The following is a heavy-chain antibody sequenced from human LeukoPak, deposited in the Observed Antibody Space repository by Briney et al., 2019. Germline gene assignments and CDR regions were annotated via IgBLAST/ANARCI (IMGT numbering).Heavy chain of an antibody. CDR3: ARDLIDPGSPDALDI. V-gene: IGHV3-48*01. CDR2: ISSSSSTI. CDR1: GFTFSSYS. D-gene: IGHD1-26*01. Sequence: GGSLRLSCAASGFTFSSYSMNWVRQAPGKGLEWVSYISSSSSTIYYADSVKGRFTISRDNAKNSLYLQMNSLRAEDTAVYYCARDLIDPGSPDALDIWGQGTMVTVSS. J-gene: IGHJ3*02.